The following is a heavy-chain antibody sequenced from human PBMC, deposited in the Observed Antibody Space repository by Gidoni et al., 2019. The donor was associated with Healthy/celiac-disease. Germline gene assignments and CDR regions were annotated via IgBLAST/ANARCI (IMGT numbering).Heavy chain of an antibody. Sequence: EVQLVESGGGLVKPGGSLRLSCAASGFTFSNAWMSWVRQAPGKGLEWVGRIKSKTDGGTTDYAAPVKGRFTISRDDSKNTLYLQMNSLKTEDTAVYYCTTLDGYGDWYFDLWGRGTLVTVSS. CDR3: TTLDGYGDWYFDL. D-gene: IGHD5-12*01. CDR1: GFTFSNAW. CDR2: IKSKTDGGTT. V-gene: IGHV3-15*01. J-gene: IGHJ2*01.